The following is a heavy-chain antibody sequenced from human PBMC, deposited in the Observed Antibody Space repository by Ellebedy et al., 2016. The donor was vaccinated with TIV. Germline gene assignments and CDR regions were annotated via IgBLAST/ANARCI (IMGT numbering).Heavy chain of an antibody. CDR2: ISGSGGST. CDR1: GFTFSSYA. D-gene: IGHD6-19*01. J-gene: IGHJ5*02. V-gene: IGHV3-23*01. Sequence: GGSLRLSXAASGFTFSSYAMHWVRQAPGKGLEWVSAISGSGGSTYYADSVKGRFTISRDNSKNTLYLQMNSLRAEDTAVYYCAKTREQTWLVSWFDPWGQGTLVTVSS. CDR3: AKTREQTWLVSWFDP.